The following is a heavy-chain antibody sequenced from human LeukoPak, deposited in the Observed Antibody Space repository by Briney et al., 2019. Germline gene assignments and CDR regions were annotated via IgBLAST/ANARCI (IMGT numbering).Heavy chain of an antibody. V-gene: IGHV4-59*01. CDR1: GGSISSYY. Sequence: SETLSLTCTVSGGSISSYYWSWIRQPPGKGLEWIGYIYYSGSTNYNPSLKSPVTISVDTSKNQFSLKLSSVTAADTAVYYCARGRKYSYGYRVNELGSGYFDNWGQGTLVTVSS. CDR2: IYYSGST. J-gene: IGHJ4*02. CDR3: ARGRKYSYGYRVNELGSGYFDN. D-gene: IGHD5-18*01.